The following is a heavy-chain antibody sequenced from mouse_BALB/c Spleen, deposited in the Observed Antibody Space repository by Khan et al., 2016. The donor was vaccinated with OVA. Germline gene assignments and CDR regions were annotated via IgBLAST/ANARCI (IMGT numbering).Heavy chain of an antibody. CDR2: VTYSGNT. Sequence: EVQLQESGPSLVKPSQTLSLTCSVTGYSITSGFWNWIRKFPGNKFEYMGYVTYSGNTSYYPSLYSRISITRDKSKSKDYMQLNSVTTEDTATYFCARSYGSWAMDYWGQGTSVTVSS. J-gene: IGHJ4*01. CDR3: ARSYGSWAMDY. D-gene: IGHD1-1*01. CDR1: GYSITSGF. V-gene: IGHV3-8*02.